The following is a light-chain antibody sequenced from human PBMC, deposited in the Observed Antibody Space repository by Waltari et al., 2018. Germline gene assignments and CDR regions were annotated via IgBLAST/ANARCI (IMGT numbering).Light chain of an antibody. CDR2: GAS. CDR1: QSVSSGY. CDR3: QQYHTSPQT. Sequence: EIVLTQSPGTLSLSPGERATLSCRASQSVSSGYLAWYQQKPGQTPRLLIYGASNRATGIPDRFIGSGSGTDFTLVISKLEPEDVALYYCQQYHTSPQTFGQGTKLEI. V-gene: IGKV3-20*01. J-gene: IGKJ2*01.